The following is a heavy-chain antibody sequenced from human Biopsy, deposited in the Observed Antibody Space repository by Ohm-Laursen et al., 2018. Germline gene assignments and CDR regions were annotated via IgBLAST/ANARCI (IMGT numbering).Heavy chain of an antibody. CDR2: ITWNSGHI. CDR3: ARSGWNFEFDS. V-gene: IGHV3-9*01. Sequence: SLRLSCAASDFTFDDYAMSWVRQRPGKGLEWVSGITWNSGHIAYADSVKGRFTISRDNAKNVLWLQMNSLRVEDTAIYYCARSGWNFEFDSWGKGTLVAVSS. D-gene: IGHD6-19*01. J-gene: IGHJ4*02. CDR1: DFTFDDYA.